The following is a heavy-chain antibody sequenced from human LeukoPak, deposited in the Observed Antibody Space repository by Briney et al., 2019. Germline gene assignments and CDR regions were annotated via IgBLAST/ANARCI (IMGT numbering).Heavy chain of an antibody. CDR3: ARVGRSVEVPSATGAYFDY. CDR1: GYTFTGYY. CDR2: INPNSGGT. Sequence: EASVKVSCKASGYTFTGYYMHWVRQAPGQGLEWMGWINPNSGGTNYAQKFQGRVTMTRDTSISTAYMDLSRLGSDDTAVYYCARVGRSVEVPSATGAYFDYWGQGTLVTVSS. V-gene: IGHV1-2*02. D-gene: IGHD2-2*01. J-gene: IGHJ4*02.